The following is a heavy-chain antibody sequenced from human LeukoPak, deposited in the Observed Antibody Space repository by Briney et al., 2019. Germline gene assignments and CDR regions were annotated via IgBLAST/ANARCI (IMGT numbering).Heavy chain of an antibody. V-gene: IGHV1-8*03. CDR2: MNPNIGNT. Sequence: ASVKVSCKASGYTFTFYDIHWVRQASGQGLEWMGWMNPNIGNTAYAQKFQGRVSITKNTSISTAYMDLSSLKSDDTAVYYCARIGSIAAFDYWGQGTLVTVSS. CDR1: GYTFTFYD. CDR3: ARIGSIAAFDY. J-gene: IGHJ4*02. D-gene: IGHD6-6*01.